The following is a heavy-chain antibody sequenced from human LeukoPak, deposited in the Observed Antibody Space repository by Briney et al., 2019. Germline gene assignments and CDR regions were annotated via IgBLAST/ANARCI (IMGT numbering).Heavy chain of an antibody. CDR1: GGTFSSYA. D-gene: IGHD6-13*01. CDR3: ASGSSSWDAYYYYYMDV. J-gene: IGHJ6*03. V-gene: IGHV1-69*05. Sequence: ASVKVSCKASGGTFSSYAISWVRQAPGQGLEWMGRIIPIFGTANYAQKFQGRVTITTDESTSTAYMELSSRRSEDTAVYYCASGSSSWDAYYYYYMDVWGKGTTVTVSS. CDR2: IIPIFGTA.